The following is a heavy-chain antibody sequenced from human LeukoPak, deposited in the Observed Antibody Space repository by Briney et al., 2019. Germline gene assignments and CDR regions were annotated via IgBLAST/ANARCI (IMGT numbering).Heavy chain of an antibody. CDR2: IYYSGST. CDR1: GGSISSYY. D-gene: IGHD6-6*01. V-gene: IGHV4-59*01. Sequence: SETLSLTCTVSGGSISSYYWSWIRQPPGKGLEWIGYIYYSGSTNYNPSLKSRVTISVDTSKNQFSLKLSSVTAADTAVYYCARVKEYSSSLNYWGQGTLATVSS. CDR3: ARVKEYSSSLNY. J-gene: IGHJ4*02.